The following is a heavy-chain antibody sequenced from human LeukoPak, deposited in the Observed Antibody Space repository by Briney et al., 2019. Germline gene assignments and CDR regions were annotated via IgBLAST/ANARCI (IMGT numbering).Heavy chain of an antibody. V-gene: IGHV3-21*01. J-gene: IGHJ3*02. CDR3: ARAVPYGSGSYSGIDAFDI. CDR1: GFTFSSYS. CDR2: ISSSSSYI. D-gene: IGHD3-10*01. Sequence: GSLRLSCAASGFTFSSYSMNWVRQAPGKGLEWVSSISSSSSYIYYADSVKGRFTISRDNAKNSLYLQMNSLRAEDTAVYYCARAVPYGSGSYSGIDAFDIWGQGTMVTVSS.